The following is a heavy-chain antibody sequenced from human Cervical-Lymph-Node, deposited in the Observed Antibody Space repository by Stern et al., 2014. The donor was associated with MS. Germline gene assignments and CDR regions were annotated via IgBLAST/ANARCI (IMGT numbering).Heavy chain of an antibody. CDR2: ISWNSVSI. CDR3: AKEIRRADSSPDY. D-gene: IGHD6-19*01. J-gene: IGHJ4*02. CDR1: GFRFDLYA. V-gene: IGHV3-9*01. Sequence: VQLVESGGDLVQPGRSLRLSCAASGFRFDLYAMHWVRQAPGKGLEWVAGISWNSVSIGYAGSVKCRFTISRDNVKNFLYLQMDSLRPEDTALYYCAKEIRRADSSPDYWGQGALVTVSS.